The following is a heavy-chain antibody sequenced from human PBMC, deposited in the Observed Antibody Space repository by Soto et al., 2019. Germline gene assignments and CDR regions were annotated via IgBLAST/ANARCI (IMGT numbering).Heavy chain of an antibody. CDR2: IIPIFGTA. J-gene: IGHJ4*02. V-gene: IGHV1-69*13. CDR3: ARGSGRDGYNAPFDY. Sequence: SVKVSCKASGGTFSSYTISWVRQAPGQGLEWMGGIIPIFGTANYAQKFQGRVTITADESTSTAYMELSSLRSEDMAVYYCARGSGRDGYNAPFDYWGQGTLVTVSS. D-gene: IGHD5-12*01. CDR1: GGTFSSYT.